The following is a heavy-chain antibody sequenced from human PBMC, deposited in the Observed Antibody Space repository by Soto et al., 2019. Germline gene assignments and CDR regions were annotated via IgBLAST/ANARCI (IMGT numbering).Heavy chain of an antibody. Sequence: ETLRLSCAASGFTFSNAWMSWVRQAPGKGLEWVGRIKSKTDGGTTDYAAPVKGRFTISRDDSKNTLYLQMNSLKTEDTAVYYCTTGNAVVPAAPFDYWGQGTLVTVS. CDR3: TTGNAVVPAAPFDY. V-gene: IGHV3-15*01. CDR1: GFTFSNAW. D-gene: IGHD2-2*01. J-gene: IGHJ4*02. CDR2: IKSKTDGGTT.